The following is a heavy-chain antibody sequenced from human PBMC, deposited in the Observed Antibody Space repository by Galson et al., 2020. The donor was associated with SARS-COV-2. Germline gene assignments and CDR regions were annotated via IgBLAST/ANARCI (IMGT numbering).Heavy chain of an antibody. CDR3: ARAGSLWVAVADWFDP. J-gene: IGHJ5*02. Sequence: SETLSLTCTVSGGSISSGNYYWSWIRLPAGKGLEWIGRIYTSGRANYHPSPKSRVIISVDTSKNQFSLKLSSVTAADTAVYYCARAGSLWVAVADWFDPWGQGTLVAVSS. D-gene: IGHD6-19*01. CDR2: IYTSGRA. V-gene: IGHV4-61*02. CDR1: GGSISSGNYY.